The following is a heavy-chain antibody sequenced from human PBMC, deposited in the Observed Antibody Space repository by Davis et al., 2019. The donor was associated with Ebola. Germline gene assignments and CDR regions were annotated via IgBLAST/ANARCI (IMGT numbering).Heavy chain of an antibody. V-gene: IGHV3-48*02. CDR2: ISSSSSTI. J-gene: IGHJ4*02. CDR3: ARDGGDYGAAKADY. CDR1: GFTFSSYS. D-gene: IGHD4-17*01. Sequence: GESLKISCAASGFTFSSYSMNWVRQAPGKGLEWVSYISSSSSTIHYADSVKGRFTISRDSAKNSLYLQMNRLRDEDTAVYYCARDGGDYGAAKADYWGQGTLVTVSS.